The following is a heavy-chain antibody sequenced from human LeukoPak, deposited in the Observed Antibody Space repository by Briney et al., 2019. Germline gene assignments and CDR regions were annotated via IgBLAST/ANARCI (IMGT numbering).Heavy chain of an antibody. J-gene: IGHJ6*02. D-gene: IGHD3-22*01. V-gene: IGHV1-2*06. CDR1: GYTFTGYY. CDR3: AQYYYDSSGFAV. CDR2: INPNSGGT. Sequence: ASVKVSCKASGYTFTGYYMHWVRQAPGQGLEWMGRINPNSGGTNYAQKFQGRVTITADESTSTAYKELSSLRSEDTAVYYCAQYYYDSSGFAVWGQGTTVTVSS.